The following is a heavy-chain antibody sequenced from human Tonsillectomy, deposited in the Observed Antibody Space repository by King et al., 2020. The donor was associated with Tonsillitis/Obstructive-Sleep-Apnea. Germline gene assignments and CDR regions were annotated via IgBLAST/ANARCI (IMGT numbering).Heavy chain of an antibody. CDR2: ISWNSGSI. CDR1: GFTFDDYA. D-gene: IGHD3-22*01. CDR3: AKRPDEAGYYAFDI. Sequence: VQLVESGGGLVQPGRSLRLSCAASGFTFDDYAMHWVRQAPGKGLEWVSGISWNSGSIGYADSVKGRFTISRDNAKNSLYLQMNSLRAEDTALYYCAKRPDEAGYYAFDIWGQGTMVTVSS. V-gene: IGHV3-9*01. J-gene: IGHJ3*02.